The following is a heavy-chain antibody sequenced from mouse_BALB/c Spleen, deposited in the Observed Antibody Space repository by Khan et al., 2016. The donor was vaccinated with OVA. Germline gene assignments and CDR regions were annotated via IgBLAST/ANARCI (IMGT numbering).Heavy chain of an antibody. D-gene: IGHD3-3*01. CDR3: ARSKYLARY. Sequence: QVQLKQSGPGLVAPSQCLSITCTVYGYSLTRYGVHWVRQPPGKGLEWLGLIWAGGSTTNNWALMSRLSIIIDNSKSLVFLIMNSLQTNDTALYYCARSKYLARYWGQGTTLTVSA. V-gene: IGHV2-9*02. J-gene: IGHJ2*01. CDR1: GYSLTRYG. CDR2: IWAGGST.